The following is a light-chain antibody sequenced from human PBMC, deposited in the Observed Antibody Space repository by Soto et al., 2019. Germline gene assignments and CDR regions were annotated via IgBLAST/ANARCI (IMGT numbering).Light chain of an antibody. Sequence: DIQMTQSPSTLSASVGDRVTITCRASQSISDWLAWYQQKPGKAPKLLIYKASSLESGVPSRFSGGGSGTEFTLTISSLRPDDFATYYCQQYNSYSETFGQGTKVEVK. CDR3: QQYNSYSET. CDR2: KAS. V-gene: IGKV1-5*03. J-gene: IGKJ1*01. CDR1: QSISDW.